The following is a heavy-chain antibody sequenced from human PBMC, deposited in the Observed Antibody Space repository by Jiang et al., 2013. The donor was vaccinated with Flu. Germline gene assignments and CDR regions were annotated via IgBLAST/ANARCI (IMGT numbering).Heavy chain of an antibody. D-gene: IGHD3-10*01. V-gene: IGHV1-2*02. CDR2: INPYSGDT. Sequence: GAEVKKPGASLKVSCKASGYTFSGYFMHWVRQAPGQGLEWMGWINPYSGDTQYAQKFHGRVTMTRDTSISTAYMELSRLISDDTAVYYCAVDIYYYGVGETWNVYGMDVWGQGTTVTVS. CDR1: GYTFSGYF. CDR3: AVDIYYYGVGETWNVYGMDV. J-gene: IGHJ6*02.